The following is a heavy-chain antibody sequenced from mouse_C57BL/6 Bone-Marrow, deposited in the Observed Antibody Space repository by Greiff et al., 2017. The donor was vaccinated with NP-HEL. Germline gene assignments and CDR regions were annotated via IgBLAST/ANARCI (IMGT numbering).Heavy chain of an antibody. CDR2: INPSSGYT. CDR1: GYTFTSYW. Sequence: VQRVESGAELAKPGASVKLSCKASGYTFTSYWMHWVKQRPGQGLEWIGYINPSSGYTKYNQKFKDKAPLTADKSSSTAYMQLSSLTYEDAAVEYGARNYYGSRLTHFDYWGKGTTLTVSS. D-gene: IGHD1-1*01. J-gene: IGHJ2*01. V-gene: IGHV1-7*01. CDR3: ARNYYGSRLTHFDY.